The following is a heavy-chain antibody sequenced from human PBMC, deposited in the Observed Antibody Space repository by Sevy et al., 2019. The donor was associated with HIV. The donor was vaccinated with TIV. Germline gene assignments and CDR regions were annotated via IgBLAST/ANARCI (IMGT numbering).Heavy chain of an antibody. CDR1: GFTFSIYT. J-gene: IGHJ5*02. CDR3: ARSLGNYYGSGTYQEDWFDP. CDR2: ISSSSSYI. Sequence: GGSLRLSCAASGFTFSIYTMNWVRQAPGKGLEWVSSISSSSSYIYYTDSVKGRFSISRDNAKNALFLKMNSLRAKDTAVYYCARSLGNYYGSGTYQEDWFDPWGQGTLVTVSS. D-gene: IGHD3-10*01. V-gene: IGHV3-21*01.